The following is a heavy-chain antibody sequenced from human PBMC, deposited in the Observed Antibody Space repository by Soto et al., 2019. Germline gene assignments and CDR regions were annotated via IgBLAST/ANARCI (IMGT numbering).Heavy chain of an antibody. D-gene: IGHD4-4*01. CDR1: GFTFSSDR. J-gene: IGHJ4*02. CDR3: ARGPRGLYGNDY. CDR2: INMDGSST. Sequence: GGTLSLSCAASGFTFSSDRMHWVRPAAGKGPVWVSRINMDGSSTNYADSVKGRFTISRDNAKNTLYLQMNSLRADDTAVYYCARGPRGLYGNDYWGQGALVTVSS. V-gene: IGHV3-74*01.